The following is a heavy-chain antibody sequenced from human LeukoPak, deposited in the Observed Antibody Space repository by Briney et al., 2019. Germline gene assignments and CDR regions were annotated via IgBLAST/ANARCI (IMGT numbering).Heavy chain of an antibody. V-gene: IGHV1-8*02. CDR1: GYTFTGYY. J-gene: IGHJ4*02. CDR3: ARGRRLTGYYDFDY. D-gene: IGHD3-9*01. CDR2: MNPNSGNT. Sequence: GASVKVSCKASGYTFTGYYMHWVRQATGQGLEWMGWMNPNSGNTGYAQRFQGRVTMTRNTSISTAYMELSSLTSEDTAVYYCARGRRLTGYYDFDYWGQGTLVTVSS.